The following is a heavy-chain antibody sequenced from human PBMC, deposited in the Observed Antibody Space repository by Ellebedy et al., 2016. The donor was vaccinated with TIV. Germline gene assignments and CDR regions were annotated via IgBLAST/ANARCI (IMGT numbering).Heavy chain of an antibody. Sequence: AASVKVSCKASGYTFTSYDIHWARQATGQGLEWMGWMNPKSGKTGYAKKFQDRVTMTTNNSINAAYMNVSSLRFEDTAVYYCTRGGTTGFDPWGQGTLVIVSS. V-gene: IGHV1-8*02. D-gene: IGHD1-14*01. CDR3: TRGGTTGFDP. CDR2: MNPKSGKT. J-gene: IGHJ5*02. CDR1: GYTFTSYD.